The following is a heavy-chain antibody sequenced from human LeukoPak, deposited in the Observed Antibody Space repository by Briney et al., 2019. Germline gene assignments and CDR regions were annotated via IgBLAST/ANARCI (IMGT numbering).Heavy chain of an antibody. CDR3: AREEAHYYYYYMDV. CDR2: ISAYNGNT. V-gene: IGHV1-18*01. J-gene: IGHJ6*03. CDR1: GYTFTSYG. Sequence: ASVKVSCKASGYTFTSYGISWVRQAPGQGLEWMGWISAYNGNTNYAQKLQGRATMTTDTSTSTAYMELRSLRSDDTAVYYCAREEAHYYYYYMDVWGKGTTVTVSS.